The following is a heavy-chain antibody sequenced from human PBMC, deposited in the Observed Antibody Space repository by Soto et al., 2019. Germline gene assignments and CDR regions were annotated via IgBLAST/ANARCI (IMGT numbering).Heavy chain of an antibody. Sequence: SETLSLTCTVSGGSISSYYWSWIRQPPGKGLEWIGYIYYSGSTNYNPSLKSRVTISVDTSKNQFSLKLSSVTAADTAVYYCARAQSGSYYHNYYYGMDVWGQGNTVTVSS. CDR1: GGSISSYY. J-gene: IGHJ6*02. V-gene: IGHV4-59*01. CDR2: IYYSGST. CDR3: ARAQSGSYYHNYYYGMDV. D-gene: IGHD1-26*01.